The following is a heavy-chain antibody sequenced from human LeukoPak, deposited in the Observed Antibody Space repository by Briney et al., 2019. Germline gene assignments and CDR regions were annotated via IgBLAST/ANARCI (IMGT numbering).Heavy chain of an antibody. CDR2: INHSGST. V-gene: IGHV4-34*01. CDR3: ARVQTGTMLGEFDY. CDR1: GGSFSGYY. J-gene: IGHJ4*02. D-gene: IGHD1-1*01. Sequence: SETLSLTCAVYGGSFSGYYWSWIRQPPGKGLEWIGEINHSGSTNYNPSLKSRVTISVDTSKNQFSLKLSSVTAADTAVYYCARVQTGTMLGEFDYWGQGTLVTVSS.